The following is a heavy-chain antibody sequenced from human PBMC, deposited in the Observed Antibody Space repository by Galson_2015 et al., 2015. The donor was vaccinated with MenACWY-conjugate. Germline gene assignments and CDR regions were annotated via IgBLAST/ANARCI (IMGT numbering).Heavy chain of an antibody. D-gene: IGHD3-22*01. Sequence: SVKVSCKASGYTFTSYYMHWVRQAPGQGLEWMGIINPSIGSTSYAQKFQGRVTMTRDTSTSTVYMELSSLRSEDTAVYYCARDKGYYYDDSGYLGIDYWGQGTLVTVSS. J-gene: IGHJ4*02. CDR3: ARDKGYYYDDSGYLGIDY. CDR2: INPSIGST. CDR1: GYTFTSYY. V-gene: IGHV1-46*01.